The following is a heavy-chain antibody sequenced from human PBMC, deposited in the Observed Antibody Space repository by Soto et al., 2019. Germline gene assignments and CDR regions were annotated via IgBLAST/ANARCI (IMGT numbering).Heavy chain of an antibody. D-gene: IGHD6-6*01. CDR3: ARNRIAARHGYHYGMDV. CDR1: GYSFTSYW. Sequence: LGESRKISCKGSGYSFTSYWIGWVRQMPGKGLEWMWIIYPCASDTRYSPSFQGQVTISADKSISTAYLQWSSLKASDTAMYYCARNRIAARHGYHYGMDVWGQGTTVTVSS. J-gene: IGHJ6*02. CDR2: IYPCASDT. V-gene: IGHV5-51*01.